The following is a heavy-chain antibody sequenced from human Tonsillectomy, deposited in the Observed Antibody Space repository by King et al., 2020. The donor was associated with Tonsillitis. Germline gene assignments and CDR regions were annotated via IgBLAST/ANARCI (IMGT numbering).Heavy chain of an antibody. V-gene: IGHV3-7*03. CDR3: ARDIVWGSNSGDY. D-gene: IGHD7-27*01. J-gene: IGHJ4*02. CDR2: IKKEGSDT. CDR1: GFTFSNYW. Sequence: VQLVESGGGLVQPGGSLRLSCAASGFTFSNYWMSWVRQAPGKRLECVANIKKEGSDTYYVDSVKGRFTISRDNAKNSLYLQMNSLRAEDTAVYYCARDIVWGSNSGDYWGQGTLVTVSS.